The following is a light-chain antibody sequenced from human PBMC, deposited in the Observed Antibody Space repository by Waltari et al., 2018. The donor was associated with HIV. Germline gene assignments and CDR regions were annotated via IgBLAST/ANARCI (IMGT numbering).Light chain of an antibody. V-gene: IGKV2-30*01. J-gene: IGKJ2*01. CDR1: QSLGFTDGYTY. Sequence: DVLMTQSPLSLTIHVGLSASIPCKSTQSLGFTDGYTYLFWFQQKPGQSPRRLIYKVSHRDSAVPARFSGSGSATDFTLKISSVEAEDVAIYFCMQVRFWPHTFGQGTKLEIK. CDR2: KVS. CDR3: MQVRFWPHT.